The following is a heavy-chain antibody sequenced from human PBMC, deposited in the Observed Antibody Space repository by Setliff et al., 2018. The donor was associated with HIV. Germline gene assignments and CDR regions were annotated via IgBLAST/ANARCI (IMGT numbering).Heavy chain of an antibody. CDR1: GYTFTDYF. D-gene: IGHD2-15*01. CDR3: VREARGGYFDY. J-gene: IGHJ4*02. CDR2: VIPSTGDT. V-gene: IGHV1-46*01. Sequence: ASVKVSCKASGYTFTDYFMHWVRQAPGHGLEWMGIVIPSTGDTNYAQNFQGRVTMTRDTSTNTVYMDLSSLKSEDTAVYYCVREARGGYFDYWGQGTLVTVSS.